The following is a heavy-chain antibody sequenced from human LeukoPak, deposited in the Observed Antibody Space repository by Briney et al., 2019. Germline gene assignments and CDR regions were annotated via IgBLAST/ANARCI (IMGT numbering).Heavy chain of an antibody. CDR3: ARGMGMRYYFDY. CDR1: GFTFSNYA. V-gene: IGHV4-30-2*01. J-gene: IGHJ4*02. D-gene: IGHD2-8*01. Sequence: LRLSCAASGFTFSNYAMSWVRQAPGKGLEWIGYIYHSGSTYYNPSLKSRVTISVDRSKDQFSLKLSSVTAADTAVYYCARGMGMRYYFDYWGQGTLVTVSS. CDR2: IYHSGST.